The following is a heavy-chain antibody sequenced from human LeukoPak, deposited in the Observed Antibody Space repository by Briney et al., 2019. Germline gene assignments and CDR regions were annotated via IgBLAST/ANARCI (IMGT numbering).Heavy chain of an antibody. V-gene: IGHV4-59*08. J-gene: IGHJ2*01. CDR3: ARQAIPPYESSGYYLEDYWYFDL. D-gene: IGHD3-22*01. Sequence: TLSLTRTVSVGSISYYFWKWIRQPAPKGLAWIGYIYYCGSTNYNPSLNSRVTISVDTSKKQFSLKLRSVTAADTAVYFCARQAIPPYESSGYYLEDYWYFDLWGRGTLVTVSS. CDR2: IYYCGST. CDR1: VGSISYYF.